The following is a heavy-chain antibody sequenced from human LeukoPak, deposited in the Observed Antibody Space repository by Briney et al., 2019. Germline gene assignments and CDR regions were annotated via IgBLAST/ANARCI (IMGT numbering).Heavy chain of an antibody. CDR2: IYYSGST. CDR3: ARGGYDSSGYLLFGTTDPEPDAFDI. CDR1: GGSIRSYY. D-gene: IGHD3-22*01. Sequence: SETLSLTCTVSGGSIRSYYWSWIRQPPGKGLEWIGYIYYSGSTNYNPSLKSRVTISVDTSKNQFSLKLSSVTAADTAVYYCARGGYDSSGYLLFGTTDPEPDAFDIWGQGTMVTVSS. V-gene: IGHV4-59*01. J-gene: IGHJ3*02.